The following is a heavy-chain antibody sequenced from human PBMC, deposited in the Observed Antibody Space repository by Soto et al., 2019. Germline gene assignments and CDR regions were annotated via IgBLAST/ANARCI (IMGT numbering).Heavy chain of an antibody. CDR3: ARRDVEVASSYWYFDL. J-gene: IGHJ2*01. CDR2: ISGSGGGT. V-gene: IGHV3-23*01. Sequence: EVQLLESGGGLVQPGGSLRLSCAASGFTFGSYAMTWARQAPGKGLEWLSGISGSGGGTYYADSVRGRFTISRDKSKNTLYLQIDSLRGEGEAEYYCARRDVEVASSYWYFDLWGRGTLVTASS. D-gene: IGHD2-15*01. CDR1: GFTFGSYA.